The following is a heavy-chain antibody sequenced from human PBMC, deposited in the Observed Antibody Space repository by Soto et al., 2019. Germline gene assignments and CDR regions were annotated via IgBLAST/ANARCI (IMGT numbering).Heavy chain of an antibody. CDR1: GFTFSSYS. Sequence: GGSLRLSCAASGFTFSSYSMNWVRQAPGKGLEWVSYISSSSSTIYYADSVQGRFTISRDNAKNSLYLQMNSLRDEDTAVSYCASSIAARPWLDPWGQGTVVT. D-gene: IGHD6-6*01. J-gene: IGHJ5*02. CDR2: ISSSSSTI. CDR3: ASSIAARPWLDP. V-gene: IGHV3-48*02.